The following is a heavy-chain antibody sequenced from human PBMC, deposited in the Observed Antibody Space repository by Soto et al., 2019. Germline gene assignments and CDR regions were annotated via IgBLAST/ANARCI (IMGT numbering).Heavy chain of an antibody. CDR3: AKGGRYCSGGSCYSGFDP. D-gene: IGHD2-15*01. CDR1: GFTFSSYA. J-gene: IGHJ5*02. V-gene: IGHV3-23*01. Sequence: VQLLESGGGLVQPGGSLRLSCAASGFTFSSYAMSWVRQAPGKGLEWVSAIRGSGVSTYYADSVKGRFTISRDNSKNTLYLQMNSMSAEDTAVYYCAKGGRYCSGGSCYSGFDPWGQGTLVTVSS. CDR2: IRGSGVST.